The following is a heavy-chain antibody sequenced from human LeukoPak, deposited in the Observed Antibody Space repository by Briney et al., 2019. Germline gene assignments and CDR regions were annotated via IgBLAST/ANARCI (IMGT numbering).Heavy chain of an antibody. CDR2: MFDGGST. Sequence: SETLSLTCTVSGGPIRSHYWSWIRQPAGKGLEWIGRMFDGGSTNYNPSLKSRVTMSVDTSKNQFSLKLSSVTAADKAIYYCAAGNYYYYMDVWGKGTTVTVSS. CDR3: AAGNYYYYMDV. V-gene: IGHV4-4*07. J-gene: IGHJ6*03. CDR1: GGPIRSHY.